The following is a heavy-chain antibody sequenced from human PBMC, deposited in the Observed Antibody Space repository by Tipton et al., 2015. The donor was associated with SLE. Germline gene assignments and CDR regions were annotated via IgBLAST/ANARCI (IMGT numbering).Heavy chain of an antibody. J-gene: IGHJ4*02. CDR1: GGSISSYY. CDR3: ARVGGGCSGGSCYQWYFDY. CDR2: IYYSGST. V-gene: IGHV4-59*01. Sequence: TLSLTCTVSGGSISSYYWSWIRQAPGKGLEWIGYIYYSGSTNYNPSLKSRVTISVDKSKNQFSLKLSSVTAADTAVYYCARVGGGCSGGSCYQWYFDYWGQGTLVTVSS. D-gene: IGHD2-15*01.